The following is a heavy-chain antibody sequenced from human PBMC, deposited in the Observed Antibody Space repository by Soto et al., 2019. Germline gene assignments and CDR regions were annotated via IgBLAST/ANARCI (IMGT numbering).Heavy chain of an antibody. J-gene: IGHJ5*02. Sequence: GASVKVSCKASGYTFTGYYMHWVRQAPGQGLEWMGWINPNSGSTNYAQKFQGRVTMTRDTSTSTVYMELSSLRSEDTAVYYCARDRFVVTAIQNWFDPWGQGTLVTVSS. V-gene: IGHV1-2*02. CDR2: INPNSGST. CDR3: ARDRFVVTAIQNWFDP. D-gene: IGHD2-21*02. CDR1: GYTFTGYY.